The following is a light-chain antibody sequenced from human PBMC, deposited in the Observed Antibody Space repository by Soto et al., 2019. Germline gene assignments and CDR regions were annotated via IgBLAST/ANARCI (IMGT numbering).Light chain of an antibody. CDR2: SNN. J-gene: IGLJ2*01. V-gene: IGLV1-44*01. Sequence: QSVLTQPPSASGTPGQRITISCSGSSSNIGSHTVNWHQQVPGTAPKLLIYSNNERPSGVPDRFLGSKSGTSASLAISGLQSGDEADYYCAAWDDSLNGVIFGGGTKLTVL. CDR3: AAWDDSLNGVI. CDR1: SSNIGSHT.